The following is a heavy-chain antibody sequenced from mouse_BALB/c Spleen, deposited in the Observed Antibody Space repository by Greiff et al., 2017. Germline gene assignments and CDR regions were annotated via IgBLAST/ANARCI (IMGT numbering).Heavy chain of an antibody. D-gene: IGHD1-1*02. V-gene: IGHV5-6-5*01. CDR1: GFTFSSYA. Sequence: EVKLVESGGGLVKPGGSLKLSCAASGFTFSSYAMSWVRQTPEKRLEWVASISSGGSTYYPDSVKGRFTISRDNARNILYLQMSSLRSEDTAMYYCARGRGTVYYFDYWGQGTTLTVSS. J-gene: IGHJ2*01. CDR2: ISSGGST. CDR3: ARGRGTVYYFDY.